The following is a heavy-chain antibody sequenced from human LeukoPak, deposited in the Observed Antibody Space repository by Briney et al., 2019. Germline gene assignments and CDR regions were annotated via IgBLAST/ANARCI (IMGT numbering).Heavy chain of an antibody. CDR1: GYTFTSYD. J-gene: IGHJ3*02. D-gene: IGHD6-13*01. V-gene: IGHV1-8*01. CDR3: ARDSSSWYSDAFDI. Sequence: GASVKVSCKAPGYTFTSYDINWVRQATGQGLEWMGWMNPNSGNTGYAQKFQGRVTMTRNTSISTAYMELSSLRSEDTAVYYCARDSSSWYSDAFDIWGQGTMVTVSS. CDR2: MNPNSGNT.